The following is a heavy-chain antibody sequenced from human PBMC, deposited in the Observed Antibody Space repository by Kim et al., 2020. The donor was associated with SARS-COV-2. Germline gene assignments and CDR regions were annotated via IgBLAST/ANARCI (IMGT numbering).Heavy chain of an antibody. CDR3: ASAIGVV. CDR2: ISYEGRKK. D-gene: IGHD2-2*01. CDR1: GFIFNNFG. Sequence: GGSLRLSCEASGFIFNNFGMHWVRQAPGKGLEWVAVISYEGRKKYYIDSVKGRFTISRDNSKNTLYLQMNSLRVEDTAAYYCASAIGVVW. V-gene: IGHV3-30*04. J-gene: IGHJ6*01.